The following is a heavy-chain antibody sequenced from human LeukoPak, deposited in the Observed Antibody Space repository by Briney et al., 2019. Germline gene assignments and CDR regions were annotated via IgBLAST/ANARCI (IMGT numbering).Heavy chain of an antibody. J-gene: IGHJ5*02. CDR2: IYYSGST. CDR1: GGSISSYY. CDR3: ARDRYYYDSSGYHWFDP. Sequence: SETLSLTCTVSGGSISSYYWSWIQQPPGKGLEWIGYIYYSGSTNYNPSLKSRVTISVDTSKNQFSLKLSSVTAADTAVYYCARDRYYYDSSGYHWFDPWGQGTLVTVSS. D-gene: IGHD3-22*01. V-gene: IGHV4-59*01.